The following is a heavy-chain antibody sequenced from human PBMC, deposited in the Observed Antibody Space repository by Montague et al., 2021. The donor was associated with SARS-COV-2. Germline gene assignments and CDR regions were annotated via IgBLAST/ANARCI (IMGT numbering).Heavy chain of an antibody. V-gene: IGHV3-30*04. D-gene: IGHD6-19*01. CDR1: GFTFSSYA. CDR3: ARVWRNSSGWSRDYYYYYGMDV. J-gene: IGHJ6*02. Sequence: SLRLSCAASGFTFSSYAMHWVRQAPGKGLEWVAVISYDGSNKYYADSVKGRFTISRDNSKNTLYLQMNSLRAEDTAVYYCARVWRNSSGWSRDYYYYYGMDVWGQGTTVTVSS. CDR2: ISYDGSNK.